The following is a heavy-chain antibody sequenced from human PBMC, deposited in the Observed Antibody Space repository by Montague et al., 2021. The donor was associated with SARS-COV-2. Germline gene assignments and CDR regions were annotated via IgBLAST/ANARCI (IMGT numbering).Heavy chain of an antibody. Sequence: SLRLSCAASGFTFDDYAMPWVRQAPGKGLEWVSGISWNSGSIGYADSVKGRFTISRDNAKNSLYLQMNSLRAEDTALYYCAKFPQRNYDILIDDAFDIWGQGTMVTVSS. CDR2: ISWNSGSI. V-gene: IGHV3-9*01. CDR3: AKFPQRNYDILIDDAFDI. CDR1: GFTFDDYA. J-gene: IGHJ3*02. D-gene: IGHD3-9*01.